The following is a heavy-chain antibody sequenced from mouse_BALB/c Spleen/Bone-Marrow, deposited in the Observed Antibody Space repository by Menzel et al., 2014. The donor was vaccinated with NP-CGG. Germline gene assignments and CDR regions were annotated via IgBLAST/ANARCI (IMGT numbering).Heavy chain of an antibody. J-gene: IGHJ2*01. CDR2: ISSGNSII. CDR1: GFTFSYFG. V-gene: IGHV5-17*02. Sequence: EVMLVESGGGLVQPGGSRKLSCAASGFTFSYFGMHWVRQAPEKRLEWTAYISSGNSIIYYADTEKGRFTISRDNTQNHMFLEMTSLRSEDTSMYFCARGRTVFDYWGQGTPRTVSS. CDR3: ARGRTVFDY.